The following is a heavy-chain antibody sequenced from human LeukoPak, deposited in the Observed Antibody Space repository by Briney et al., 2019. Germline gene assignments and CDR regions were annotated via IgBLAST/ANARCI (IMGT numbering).Heavy chain of an antibody. D-gene: IGHD2-15*01. CDR1: GFTFNSYV. V-gene: IGHV3-23*01. J-gene: IGHJ4*02. CDR3: AKTLRSSGSWFAPNFDY. Sequence: GGSLRLSCAASGFTFNSYVMTWVRQAPGNGLEWVSSISGSGDRTTYADSVKGRFTISRDNSKNTLYLQMNSLRAEDTAVYYCAKTLRSSGSWFAPNFDYWGQGTLVTVSS. CDR2: ISGSGDRT.